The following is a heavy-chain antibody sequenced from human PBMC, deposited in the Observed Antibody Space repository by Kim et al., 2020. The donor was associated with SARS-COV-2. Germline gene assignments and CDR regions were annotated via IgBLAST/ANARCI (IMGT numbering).Heavy chain of an antibody. CDR3: ARGRFTTPDFNYYYYGMDV. CDR1: GYTFTSYG. V-gene: IGHV1-18*04. D-gene: IGHD4-17*01. CDR2: ISAYIGNT. J-gene: IGHJ6*02. Sequence: ASVKVSCKASGYTFTSYGISWVRQAPGQGLEWMGWISAYIGNTNYAQKLQGRVTMTTDTSTSTAYMELRSLRSDDTAVYYCARGRFTTPDFNYYYYGMDVWGQGTTVSVSS.